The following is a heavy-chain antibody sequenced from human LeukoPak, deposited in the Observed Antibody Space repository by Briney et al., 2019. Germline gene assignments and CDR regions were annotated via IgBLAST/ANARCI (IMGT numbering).Heavy chain of an antibody. Sequence: GGSLRLSCAASGFTFSSTWMTWVRQAPGKGLEWVANIKEDGSLRDYVDSVKGRFTIFRDNAKNSLYLQMNSLRHEDTAVYYCARDGALTVGSFDIWGQGTMVTVSS. J-gene: IGHJ3*02. D-gene: IGHD1-26*01. CDR1: GFTFSSTW. V-gene: IGHV3-7*04. CDR3: ARDGALTVGSFDI. CDR2: IKEDGSLR.